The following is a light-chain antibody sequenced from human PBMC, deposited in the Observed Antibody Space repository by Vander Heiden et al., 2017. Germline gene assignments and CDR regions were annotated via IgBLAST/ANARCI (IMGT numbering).Light chain of an antibody. Sequence: QSVLTQPPSVSGAPGQRVPISCPGSSSNIGAGYDVNWYQQFPGTAPKLLIHGNNNRPSGVPDRFSGSQSGTSASLAITGLQAEDEADYYCQSYDKSLSAVVFGGGTKLTVL. CDR3: QSYDKSLSAVV. J-gene: IGLJ2*01. CDR1: SSNIGAGYD. V-gene: IGLV1-40*01. CDR2: GNN.